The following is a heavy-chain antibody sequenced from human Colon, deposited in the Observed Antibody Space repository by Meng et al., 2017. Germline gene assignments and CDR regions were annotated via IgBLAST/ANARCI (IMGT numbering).Heavy chain of an antibody. Sequence: QVQLVQSGSELKKPGASVKVSCKASGYDFTNYGMNWVRQVPGQGLEWIGWINTYTGNPAYAQGFTGRFVFSLDTSVSTAYLQISSLKAEDTAVYYCATAVTTVPFDYWGQGTLVTVSS. V-gene: IGHV7-4-1*02. CDR3: ATAVTTVPFDY. CDR2: INTYTGNP. D-gene: IGHD4-17*01. J-gene: IGHJ4*02. CDR1: GYDFTNYG.